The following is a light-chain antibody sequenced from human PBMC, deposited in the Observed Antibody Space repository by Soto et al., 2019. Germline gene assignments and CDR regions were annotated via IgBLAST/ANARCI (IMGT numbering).Light chain of an antibody. J-gene: IGLJ3*02. CDR1: NIGTKG. V-gene: IGLV3-21*02. CDR3: QVRESPSDHSVV. Sequence: SYELTQPPSVPVAPGQTASITCGGDNIGTKGVHWYQQKPGQAPELVVYNGRDRPSGIPERFSGSNSGNTATLTITRVEAGDEADFYCQVRESPSDHSVVFGGGTQLTVL. CDR2: NGR.